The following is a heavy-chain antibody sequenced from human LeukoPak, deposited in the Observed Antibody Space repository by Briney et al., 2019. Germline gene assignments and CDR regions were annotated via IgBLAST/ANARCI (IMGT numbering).Heavy chain of an antibody. D-gene: IGHD3-22*01. CDR2: IKSKTDGGTT. CDR3: TTVILTMIVVDDAFDI. V-gene: IGHV3-15*01. CDR1: GFTFSNAW. Sequence: GGSLRLSCAASGFTFSNAWMSWVRQAPGKGLEWVGRIKSKTDGGTTDYAAPVKGRFTISRDDSKNTLYLQMNSVKTEDTAVYYCTTVILTMIVVDDAFDIWDQGTMVTVSS. J-gene: IGHJ3*02.